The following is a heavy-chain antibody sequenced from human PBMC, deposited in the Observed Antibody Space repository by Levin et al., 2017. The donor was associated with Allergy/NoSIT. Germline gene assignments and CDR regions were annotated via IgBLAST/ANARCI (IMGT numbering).Heavy chain of an antibody. V-gene: IGHV4-59*01. J-gene: IGHJ4*02. CDR2: IYYSGTT. D-gene: IGHD5-18*01. CDR1: GGSISNYY. CDR3: ARMGDTAMVDPFDY. Sequence: PSETLSLTCTVSGGSISNYYWSWIRQPPGKGLEWIGYIYYSGTTNYNPSLKSRVTISVDTSKSQFSLKLTSVTAADTAIYRCARMGDTAMVDPFDYWGQGTLVTVSS.